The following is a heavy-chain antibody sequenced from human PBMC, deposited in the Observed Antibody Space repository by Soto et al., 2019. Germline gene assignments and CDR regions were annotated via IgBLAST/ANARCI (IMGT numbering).Heavy chain of an antibody. Sequence: SETLSLTCTVSGGSIGSGDYYWSWIRQHPGKGLEWIGFIYYSGSTYYKPSLKSRLTISVDTSKNQFTLKLSSVTVADTAVYYCATSYGNAWYTYWGQGTQVTVSS. CDR2: IYYSGST. CDR1: GGSIGSGDYY. D-gene: IGHD6-13*01. V-gene: IGHV4-31*03. J-gene: IGHJ4*02. CDR3: ATSYGNAWYTY.